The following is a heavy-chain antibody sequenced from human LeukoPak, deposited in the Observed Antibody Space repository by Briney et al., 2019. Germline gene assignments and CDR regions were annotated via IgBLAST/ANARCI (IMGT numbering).Heavy chain of an antibody. Sequence: SQTLSLTCTVSGGSISSGGYYWSWIRQHPGKGLEWIGYIYYSGSTYYKPSLKSRVTISVDTSKNQFSLKLSSVTAADTAVYYCARDSRYCSSTSCLIDSYYYYYGMDVWGQGTTVTVSS. CDR1: GGSISSGGYY. J-gene: IGHJ6*02. D-gene: IGHD2-2*01. V-gene: IGHV4-31*03. CDR2: IYYSGST. CDR3: ARDSRYCSSTSCLIDSYYYYYGMDV.